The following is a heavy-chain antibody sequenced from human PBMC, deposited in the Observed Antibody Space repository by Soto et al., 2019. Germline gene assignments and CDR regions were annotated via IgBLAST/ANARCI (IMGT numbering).Heavy chain of an antibody. D-gene: IGHD6-13*01. Sequence: QVQLVESGGGMVQPGRSLRLSCAASGFTFSSYGMHWVRQAPGKGLEWVAVISYAGDYQYYADCVKGRFTISRDNSKNTLYLQMNTLRPEDTAVYFCAKSRGGSSWYEGDSWGQGTLVTVSS. V-gene: IGHV3-30*18. CDR3: AKSRGGSSWYEGDS. CDR1: GFTFSSYG. CDR2: ISYAGDYQ. J-gene: IGHJ4*02.